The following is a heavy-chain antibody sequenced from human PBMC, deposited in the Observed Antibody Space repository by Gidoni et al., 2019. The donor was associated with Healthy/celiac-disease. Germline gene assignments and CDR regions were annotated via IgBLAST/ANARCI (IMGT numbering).Heavy chain of an antibody. V-gene: IGHV1-46*01. CDR3: ARAERDPRYYDSSGYYYVGWFDP. CDR1: GYTFTSYY. J-gene: IGHJ5*02. CDR2: INPSGGST. Sequence: QVQLVQSGAEVKKPGASVKVSCKASGYTFTSYYMHWVRQAPGQGLEWMGIINPSGGSTSYAQKFQGRVTMTRDTSTSTVYMELSSLRSEDTAVYYCARAERDPRYYDSSGYYYVGWFDPWGQGTLVTVSS. D-gene: IGHD3-22*01.